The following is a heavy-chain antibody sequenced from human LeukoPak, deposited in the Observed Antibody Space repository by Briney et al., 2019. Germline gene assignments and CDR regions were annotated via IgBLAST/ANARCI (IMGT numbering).Heavy chain of an antibody. Sequence: PSETLSLTCTVSGGSISSYYWSWIRQPPGKGLEWIGYIYYSGSTNYNPSLKSRVTISVDTSKNQFSLKLSSVTAADTAVYYCARNRMRLDYYYYMDVWGKGTTVTISS. CDR3: ARNRMRLDYYYYMDV. J-gene: IGHJ6*03. V-gene: IGHV4-59*08. CDR2: IYYSGST. CDR1: GGSISSYY.